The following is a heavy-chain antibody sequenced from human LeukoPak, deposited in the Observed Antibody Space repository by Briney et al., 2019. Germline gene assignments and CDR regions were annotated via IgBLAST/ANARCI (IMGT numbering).Heavy chain of an antibody. CDR2: ISAYNGNT. D-gene: IGHD3-16*01. CDR3: ARDLSPWADPTFDAFDI. Sequence: ASVKVSCKASGYTFTSYGISWVRQAPGQGLEWMGWISAYNGNTNYAQKLQGRVTMTTDTSTSTAYMELRSLRSDDTAVYYCARDLSPWADPTFDAFDIWGQGTMVTVSS. J-gene: IGHJ3*02. V-gene: IGHV1-18*01. CDR1: GYTFTSYG.